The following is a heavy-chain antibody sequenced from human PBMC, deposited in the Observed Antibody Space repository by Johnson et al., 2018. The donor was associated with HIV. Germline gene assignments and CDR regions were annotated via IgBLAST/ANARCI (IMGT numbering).Heavy chain of an antibody. D-gene: IGHD7-27*01. V-gene: IGHV3-11*04. J-gene: IGHJ3*02. CDR1: GFTFSDYF. Sequence: QEQLVESGGGLVKPGGSLRLSCAASGFTFSDYFMSWIRQAPGRGLECISYISSSGTTIYYTDSVKGRFTISRDNAKNSLYLQLTSLRAEDTSLYYCAKTTRGNWGSCFDIWGRGTMVTVSS. CDR2: ISSSGTTI. CDR3: AKTTRGNWGSCFDI.